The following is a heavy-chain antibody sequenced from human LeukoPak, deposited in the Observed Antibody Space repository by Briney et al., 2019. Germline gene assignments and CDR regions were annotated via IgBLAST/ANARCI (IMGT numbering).Heavy chain of an antibody. V-gene: IGHV3-30*02. CDR3: ARDQISGVRTTRFDP. CDR2: IRYDGSNK. J-gene: IGHJ5*02. Sequence: GGSLRLSCAASGFTFSSYGMHWVRQAPGKGLEWVAFIRYDGSNKYYADSVKGRFTISRDNSKNTLYLHVNSLRPEDTAVYYCARDQISGVRTTRFDPWGQGTLVTVSS. CDR1: GFTFSSYG. D-gene: IGHD1-1*01.